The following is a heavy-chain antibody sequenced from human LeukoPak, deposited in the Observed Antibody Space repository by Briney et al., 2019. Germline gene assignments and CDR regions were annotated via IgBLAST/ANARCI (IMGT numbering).Heavy chain of an antibody. CDR3: ARRSYGTDYLDY. Sequence: SETLSLTCPVYGGSFSGYYWSWIRQPPGEGLKCIGYIHYSGSTNYNPSLKSRVTISVDTSKNQFSLKLSSVTAADTAVYYCARRSYGTDYLDYWGLGTLVTVSS. J-gene: IGHJ4*02. D-gene: IGHD5-18*01. CDR2: IHYSGST. V-gene: IGHV4-59*08. CDR1: GGSFSGYY.